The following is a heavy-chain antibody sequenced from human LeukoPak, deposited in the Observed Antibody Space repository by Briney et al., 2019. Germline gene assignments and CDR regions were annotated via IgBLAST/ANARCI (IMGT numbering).Heavy chain of an antibody. Sequence: GASVKVSCKASGHTFTSYDINWVRQATGQGLEWMGWMNPNSGNTGYAQKFQGRVTMTRNTSISTAYMELSSLRSEDTAVYYCARAVQYCSGGSCYPANWFDPWGQGTLVTVSS. D-gene: IGHD2-15*01. CDR3: ARAVQYCSGGSCYPANWFDP. J-gene: IGHJ5*02. V-gene: IGHV1-8*01. CDR2: MNPNSGNT. CDR1: GHTFTSYD.